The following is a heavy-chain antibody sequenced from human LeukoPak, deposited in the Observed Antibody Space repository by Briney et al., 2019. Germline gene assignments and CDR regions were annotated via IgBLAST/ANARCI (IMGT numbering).Heavy chain of an antibody. CDR3: ARAFDRSNSPTGFDY. V-gene: IGHV1-69*06. Sequence: ASVKVSCKASGGTFSSYAISRVRQAPGQGLEWMGGIIPIFGTANYAQKFQGRVTITADKSTGTAYMELSSLRSEDTAVYYCARAFDRSNSPTGFDYWGQGTLVTVSS. CDR2: IIPIFGTA. J-gene: IGHJ4*02. D-gene: IGHD2-8*02. CDR1: GGTFSSYA.